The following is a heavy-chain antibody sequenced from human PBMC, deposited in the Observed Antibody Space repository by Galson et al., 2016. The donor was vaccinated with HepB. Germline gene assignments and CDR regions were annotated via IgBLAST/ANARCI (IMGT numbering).Heavy chain of an antibody. D-gene: IGHD6-19*01. CDR2: IYSGGST. CDR1: GFTFSTYA. J-gene: IGHJ5*02. V-gene: IGHV3-23*03. Sequence: SLRLSCAASGFTFSTYAMSWVRQAPGKGLEWVSVIYSGGSTYYADSVKGRFTISRDNSKNTLYLQMNSLRAEDTAVYYCAKDHGNRWLNNWFDPWGQGTLVTVSS. CDR3: AKDHGNRWLNNWFDP.